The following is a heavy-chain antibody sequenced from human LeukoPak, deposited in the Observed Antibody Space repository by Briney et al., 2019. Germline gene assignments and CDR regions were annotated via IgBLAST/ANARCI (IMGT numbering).Heavy chain of an antibody. CDR1: GGSFSGYF. CDR3: ARVYSSSFDY. D-gene: IGHD6-13*01. CDR2: ISHSGSR. J-gene: IGHJ4*02. V-gene: IGHV4-34*01. Sequence: SETLSLTCAVYGGSFSGYFWSWIRQPPGKGPEWIGEISHSGSRNYNPSLKSRVTLSEDTSKNQFSLKLSSVTAADTAVYYCARVYSSSFDYWGQGILVTVSS.